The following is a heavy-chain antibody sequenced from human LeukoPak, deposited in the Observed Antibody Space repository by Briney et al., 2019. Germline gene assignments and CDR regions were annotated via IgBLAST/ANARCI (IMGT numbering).Heavy chain of an antibody. CDR2: ISRDGSDE. Sequence: GGSLRLSCEASGFTFTDYAMHWVRQAPGKGLEWVALISRDGSDENCADSVRGRFTISRDNSKNTLYLQMNSLRVEDTAMYYCASGGFYDFWSGYYTPFDYWGQGTLVTVSS. J-gene: IGHJ4*02. CDR3: ASGGFYDFWSGYYTPFDY. D-gene: IGHD3-3*01. V-gene: IGHV3-30*03. CDR1: GFTFTDYA.